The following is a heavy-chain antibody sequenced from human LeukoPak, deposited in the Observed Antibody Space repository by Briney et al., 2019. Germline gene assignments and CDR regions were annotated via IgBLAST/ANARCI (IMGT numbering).Heavy chain of an antibody. CDR3: ASGWDDSSGYYLDY. CDR2: LHSSGST. J-gene: IGHJ4*02. CDR1: GGSISSYY. Sequence: PSETLSLTCTLFGGSISSYYWSWIRQPAGKGLEWIGRLHSSGSTNYNPSLKSRATMSVDTSKNQFSLKLRSVTAADTALYFCASGWDDSSGYYLDYWGQGTLVTVSS. D-gene: IGHD3-22*01. V-gene: IGHV4-4*07.